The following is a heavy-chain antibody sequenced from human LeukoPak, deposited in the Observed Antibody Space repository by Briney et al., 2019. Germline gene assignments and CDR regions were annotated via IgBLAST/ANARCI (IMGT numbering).Heavy chain of an antibody. J-gene: IGHJ4*02. D-gene: IGHD6-19*01. V-gene: IGHV3-23*01. Sequence: PGGSLRLSCAASGFSFTNYAMNWVRQAPGEGLEWVSTISGSGGSTYYADSVKGRFTISRDNSKNTLYLQMNSLRAEDTAVYYCAKVADRIAVAAVDYWGQGTLVTVSS. CDR3: AKVADRIAVAAVDY. CDR1: GFSFTNYA. CDR2: ISGSGGST.